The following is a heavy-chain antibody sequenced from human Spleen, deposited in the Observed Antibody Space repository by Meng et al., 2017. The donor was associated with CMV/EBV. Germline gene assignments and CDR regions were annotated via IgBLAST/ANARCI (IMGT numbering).Heavy chain of an antibody. CDR2: ITDTGGTT. V-gene: IGHV3-23*01. Sequence: GESLKISCAASGFTFRHYAMSWVRLAPGQGLEWISLITDTGGTTYYADSVRGRFTISRDNSKNTLYLQMNSLTAEDTAVYYCAKEVWTGYSVYDYWGQGTLVTVSS. J-gene: IGHJ4*02. CDR3: AKEVWTGYSVYDY. CDR1: GFTFRHYA. D-gene: IGHD3/OR15-3a*01.